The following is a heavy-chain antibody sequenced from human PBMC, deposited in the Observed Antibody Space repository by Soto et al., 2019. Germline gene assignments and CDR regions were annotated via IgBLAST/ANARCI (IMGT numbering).Heavy chain of an antibody. Sequence: DLEWLALIYWDDDKRYSPSLKSRLTINKDTSKNQVVLTLTKLDTVDTATYYCARGGWTTYYSPFFDYWGQGTLVTVSS. CDR3: ARGGWTTYYSPFFDY. CDR2: IYWDDDK. V-gene: IGHV2-5*02. J-gene: IGHJ4*02. D-gene: IGHD3-10*01.